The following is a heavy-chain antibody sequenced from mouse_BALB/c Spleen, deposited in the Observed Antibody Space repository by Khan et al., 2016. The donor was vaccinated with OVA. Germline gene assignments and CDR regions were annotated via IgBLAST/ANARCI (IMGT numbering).Heavy chain of an antibody. CDR2: IWGDGST. V-gene: IGHV2-6-7*01. D-gene: IGHD2-10*01. J-gene: IGHJ4*01. CDR1: GFSLTGYA. CDR3: ARAYYANYREAMDY. Sequence: VQLQESGPGLVAPSQSLSITCTVSGFSLTGYAVNWVRQPPGKGLEWLGMIWGDGSTDYNSALKSRLSITKDNSKSQVFLKMNSLQTDDTARYYCARAYYANYREAMDYWGQGNSVTVSS.